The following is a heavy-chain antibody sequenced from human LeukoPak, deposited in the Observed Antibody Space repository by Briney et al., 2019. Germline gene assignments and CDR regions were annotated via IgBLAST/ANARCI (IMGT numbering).Heavy chain of an antibody. CDR3: ARRAHYDYVWGTYRYLDY. J-gene: IGHJ4*02. Sequence: PGGSLRLSCAASGFTFSSYSMNWVRQAPGKGLEWVSSISSSSSYIYYADSVKGRFTISRDNAKNSLSLQMNSLRAEDTAVYHCARRAHYDYVWGTYRYLDYWGQGTLVTVSS. CDR1: GFTFSSYS. V-gene: IGHV3-21*01. D-gene: IGHD3-16*02. CDR2: ISSSSSYI.